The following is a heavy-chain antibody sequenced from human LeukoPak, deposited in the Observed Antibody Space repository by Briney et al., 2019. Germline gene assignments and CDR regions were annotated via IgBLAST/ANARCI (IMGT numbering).Heavy chain of an antibody. D-gene: IGHD5-12*01. J-gene: IGHJ3*02. CDR1: GGSISSYY. Sequence: SETLSLTCTVSGGSISSYYWSWIRQPPGKGLEWIGYIYYSGSTNYNPSLKSRVTISVDTSKNQFSLKLSSVTAADTAVYYCARDGGLRSYAFDIWGQGTMVNV. V-gene: IGHV4-59*01. CDR2: IYYSGST. CDR3: ARDGGLRSYAFDI.